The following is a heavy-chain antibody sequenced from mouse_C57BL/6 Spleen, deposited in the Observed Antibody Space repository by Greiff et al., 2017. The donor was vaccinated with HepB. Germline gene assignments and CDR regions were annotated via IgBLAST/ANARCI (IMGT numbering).Heavy chain of an antibody. CDR1: GYSFTGYF. CDR2: INPYNGDT. CDR3: AREWIITSVVAHLYFDV. Sequence: VQLQQSGPELVKPGDSVKISCKASGYSFTGYFMNWVMQSHGKSLEWIGRINPYNGDTFYNQKFKGKATLTVDKSSSTAHMELRILTSEDSAVYYCAREWIITSVVAHLYFDVWVTGTTVTVPS. V-gene: IGHV1-20*01. J-gene: IGHJ1*03. D-gene: IGHD1-1*01.